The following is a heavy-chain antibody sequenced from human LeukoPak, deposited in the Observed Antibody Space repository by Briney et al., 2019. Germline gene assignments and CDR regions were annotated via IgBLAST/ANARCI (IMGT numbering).Heavy chain of an antibody. J-gene: IGHJ4*02. V-gene: IGHV1-46*01. CDR2: INPSGGST. CDR3: ARAPRDYYDSSGYYVDY. Sequence: ASVKVSCKASGYTFTSYYMHWVRQAPGQGLEWMGIINPSGGSTSYAQKFQGRVTMTRNTSISTAYMELSSLRSEDTAVYYCARAPRDYYDSSGYYVDYWGQGTLVTVSS. D-gene: IGHD3-22*01. CDR1: GYTFTSYY.